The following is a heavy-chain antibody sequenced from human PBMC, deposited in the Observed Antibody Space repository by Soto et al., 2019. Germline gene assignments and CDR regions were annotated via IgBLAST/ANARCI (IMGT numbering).Heavy chain of an antibody. CDR3: ARWVLGIYYLDY. CDR2: IDPSDSYT. D-gene: IGHD2-2*03. Sequence: ESRKISCTGSGYNFAIKLTTWVRQVPGKGLEWMGRIDPSDSYTNYSPSFQGHVTISADKSISTVYLQWSSLKASDTATYYCARWVLGIYYLDYWGQGTPVTVSS. J-gene: IGHJ4*02. V-gene: IGHV5-10-1*01. CDR1: GYNFAIKL.